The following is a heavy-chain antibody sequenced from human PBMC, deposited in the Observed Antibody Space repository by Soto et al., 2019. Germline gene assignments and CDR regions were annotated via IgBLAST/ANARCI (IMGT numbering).Heavy chain of an antibody. CDR2: ISFDGANE. J-gene: IGHJ6*02. CDR3: ARPIPRWSYHYGMDV. CDR1: EFTFSSYA. V-gene: IGHV3-30-3*01. D-gene: IGHD2-15*01. Sequence: QWVESGGRGVQPGRSLRLSCEASEFTFSSYAMHWVRQAPGRGLGWVALISFDGANEYYADSVKGRFIISRDNSKSMVYLQMNSLRPDDTAIYYCARPIPRWSYHYGMDVWGQWTTVTVSS.